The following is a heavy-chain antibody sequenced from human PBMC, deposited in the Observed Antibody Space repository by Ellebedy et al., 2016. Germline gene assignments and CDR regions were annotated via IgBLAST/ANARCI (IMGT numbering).Heavy chain of an antibody. V-gene: IGHV3-21*04. D-gene: IGHD3-22*01. CDR3: AKALTDSSGYYRPLGAFDI. Sequence: GESLKISXAASGFTFSSYSMNWVRQAPGKGLEWVSSISSSSSYIYYADSVKGRFTISRDNAKNSLYLQMNSLRAEDTAVYYCAKALTDSSGYYRPLGAFDIWGQGTMVTVSS. CDR2: ISSSSSYI. J-gene: IGHJ3*02. CDR1: GFTFSSYS.